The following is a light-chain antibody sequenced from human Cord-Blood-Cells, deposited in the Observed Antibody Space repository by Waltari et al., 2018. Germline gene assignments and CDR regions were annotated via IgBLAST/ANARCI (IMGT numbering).Light chain of an antibody. CDR3: AAWDDSLNGVV. J-gene: IGLJ2*01. V-gene: IGLV1-44*01. CDR1: SSNIGSNT. CDR2: SNN. Sequence: QSVLTQPPSASGTPGQRVTISCSGSSSNIGSNTVNWYQQLPGTAPKLLIYSNNRRPSGVADRFSGSKSGPSASLAISGLQSEDEADYYCAAWDDSLNGVVFGGGTKLTVL.